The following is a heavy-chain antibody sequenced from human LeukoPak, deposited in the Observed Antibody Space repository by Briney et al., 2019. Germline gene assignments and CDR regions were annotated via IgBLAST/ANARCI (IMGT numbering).Heavy chain of an antibody. CDR1: GFTFSSYW. CDR2: IKTDGSST. D-gene: IGHD6-13*01. V-gene: IGHV3-74*01. CDR3: AREYSTLDY. Sequence: GGSLRLSCAASGFTFSSYWMHWVRQVPGKGLVWVSRIKTDGSSTSYADSVKGRFTISRGNAKNTLYLQMNSLRAEDTAVYYCAREYSTLDYWGRGTLVTVSS. J-gene: IGHJ4*02.